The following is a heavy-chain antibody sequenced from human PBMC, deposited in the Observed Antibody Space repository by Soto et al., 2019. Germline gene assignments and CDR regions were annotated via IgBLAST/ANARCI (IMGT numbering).Heavy chain of an antibody. Sequence: SETLSLTCTVSGGSISVYYWSWIRQPPGKGLEWIGYIYYSGSTNYNPSLKSRVTISVDTSKNQFSLKLSSVTAADTAVYYCARSLGITGTMFYFDYWGQGTLVTVSS. CDR3: ARSLGITGTMFYFDY. CDR1: GGSISVYY. V-gene: IGHV4-59*01. CDR2: IYYSGST. D-gene: IGHD1-7*01. J-gene: IGHJ4*02.